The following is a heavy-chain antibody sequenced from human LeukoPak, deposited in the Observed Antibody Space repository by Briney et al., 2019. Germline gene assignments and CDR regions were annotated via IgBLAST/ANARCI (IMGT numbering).Heavy chain of an antibody. D-gene: IGHD3-9*01. J-gene: IGHJ4*02. CDR3: ARDSYDILTGYYSGPDY. V-gene: IGHV3-33*01. CDR2: IWYDGSSE. CDR1: GFTFSSFG. Sequence: GTSLRLSCAASGFTFSSFGMHWVSQAPGKGLEWVTLIWYDGSSEYYVDSVKGRFTISRDNSKNTLYLQINSLRAEDTAVYYCARDSYDILTGYYSGPDYWGQGTQVTVSS.